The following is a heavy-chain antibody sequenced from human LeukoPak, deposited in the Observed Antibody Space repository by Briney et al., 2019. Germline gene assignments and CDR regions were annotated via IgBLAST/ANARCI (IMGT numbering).Heavy chain of an antibody. D-gene: IGHD6-19*01. CDR3: ATPSSGWHSFDY. V-gene: IGHV4-39*01. Sequence: PSETLSLTCAVSGGSISGSTYYWGWVRQPPGKGLEWIGSIYYSGSTYCNPSLKSRVTISVDTSKNQFFLRLSSVTAADTALYYCATPSSGWHSFDYWGQGALVTVSS. J-gene: IGHJ4*02. CDR1: GGSISGSTYY. CDR2: IYYSGST.